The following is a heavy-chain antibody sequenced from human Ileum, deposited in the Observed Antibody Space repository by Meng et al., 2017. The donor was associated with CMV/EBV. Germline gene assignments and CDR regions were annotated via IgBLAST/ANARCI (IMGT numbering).Heavy chain of an antibody. Sequence: SVKVSCKASGGTFSSYAINWVRQAPGQGLEWMGGIIPRIGKTHYAQKFQGRVTITTDEITSTAYMELSSLRSEDTALYYCTGGRYYDTNTYPTKYYYYYGMDVWGQGTTVTVSS. CDR3: TGGRYYDTNTYPTKYYYYYGMDV. CDR2: IIPRIGKT. V-gene: IGHV1-69*05. CDR1: GGTFSSYA. J-gene: IGHJ6*02. D-gene: IGHD3-22*01.